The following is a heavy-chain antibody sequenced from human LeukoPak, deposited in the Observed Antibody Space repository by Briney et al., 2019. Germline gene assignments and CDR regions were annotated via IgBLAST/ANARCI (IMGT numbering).Heavy chain of an antibody. V-gene: IGHV1-8*01. CDR1: GYTFTSYD. CDR2: MNPNSGNT. J-gene: IGHJ5*02. Sequence: GASVKVSCKASGYTFTSYDINWVRQATGQGLEWMGWMNPNSGNTGYAQKFQGRVTITRDTSASTAYMELSSLRSEDTAVYYCARGAAYSSGWYNWFDPWGQGTLVTVSS. D-gene: IGHD6-19*01. CDR3: ARGAAYSSGWYNWFDP.